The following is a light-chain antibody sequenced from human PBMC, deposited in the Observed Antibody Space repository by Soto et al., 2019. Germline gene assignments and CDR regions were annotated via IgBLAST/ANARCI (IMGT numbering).Light chain of an antibody. J-gene: IGKJ5*01. Sequence: EIGLTLSPGALSLSTGERATPSCRASQTISGNYLAWYQQKPGQAPRLLIYGASNRATGIPERFSGSGSGTDFTLTISRLEPQDSAMYYCQQYVISVTFGQGRRLAIK. CDR1: QTISGNY. CDR2: GAS. V-gene: IGKV3-20*01. CDR3: QQYVISVT.